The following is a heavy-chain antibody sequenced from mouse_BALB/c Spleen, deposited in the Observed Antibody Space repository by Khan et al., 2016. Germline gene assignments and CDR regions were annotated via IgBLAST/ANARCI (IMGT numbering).Heavy chain of an antibody. J-gene: IGHJ1*01. CDR1: GDSITSGY. Sequence: EVQLVESGPSLVKPSQTLSLTCSVTGDSITSGYWYWIRKFPGNKLEYMGYISYSGSTYYNPSPISRISITRDTSKHNNYLQLNSGTTADTATYYCARSYDGYFDVWGAWTTVTVSS. CDR3: ARSYDGYFDV. V-gene: IGHV3-8*02. D-gene: IGHD2-12*01. CDR2: ISYSGST.